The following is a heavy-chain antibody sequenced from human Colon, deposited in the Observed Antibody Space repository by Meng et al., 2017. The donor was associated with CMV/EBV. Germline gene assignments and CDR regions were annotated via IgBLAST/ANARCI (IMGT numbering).Heavy chain of an antibody. CDR1: GFTFSSYW. CDR3: ARDRRNNVGMDV. J-gene: IGHJ6*02. D-gene: IGHD2-8*01. CDR2: IKQDGSEK. V-gene: IGHV3-7*01. Sequence: SCTASGFTFSSYWMSWVRQAPGKGLEWVANIKQDGSEKYYVDSVKGRFTISRDNAKNSLYLQMNSLRAEDTAVYYCARDRRNNVGMDVWGQGTTVTVSS.